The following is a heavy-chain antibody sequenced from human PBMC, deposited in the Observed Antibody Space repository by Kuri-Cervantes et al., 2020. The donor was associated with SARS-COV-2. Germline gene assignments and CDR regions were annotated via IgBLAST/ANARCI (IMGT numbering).Heavy chain of an antibody. D-gene: IGHD6-6*01. CDR3: ARGLVSYFDY. J-gene: IGHJ4*02. Sequence: SETLSLTCAVYGGSFSGYYWSWIRQPPGKGLEWIGYIYYSGSTNYNPSLKSRVTISVDTSKNQFSLKLSSVTAADTAVYYCARGLVSYFDYWGQGTLVTVSS. CDR2: IYYSGST. V-gene: IGHV4-59*12. CDR1: GGSFSGYY.